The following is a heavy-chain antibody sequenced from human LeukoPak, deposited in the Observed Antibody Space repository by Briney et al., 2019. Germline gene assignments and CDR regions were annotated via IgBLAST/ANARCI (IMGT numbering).Heavy chain of an antibody. J-gene: IGHJ4*02. CDR2: ISGSGFT. CDR1: GFTFSSYA. CDR3: AKGRDGYNQAPL. D-gene: IGHD5-24*01. Sequence: GGSLRLSCAASGFTFSSYAMSWVRQAPGKGLEWVSAISGSGFTYYADSVKGRFTISRDNSKNTLYLQMNSLRADDTAMYLCAKGRDGYNQAPLWGQGTLVTVSS. V-gene: IGHV3-23*01.